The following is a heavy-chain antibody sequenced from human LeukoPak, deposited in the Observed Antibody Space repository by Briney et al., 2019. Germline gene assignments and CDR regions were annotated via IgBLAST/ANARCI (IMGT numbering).Heavy chain of an antibody. J-gene: IGHJ3*02. Sequence: PSETLSLTCTVSGGSISSSSYYWGWIRQPPGKGLEWIGSIYYSGSTYYNPSLKSRVTISVDTSKNQFPLKLSSVTAADTAVYYCARPGYSRDHDAFDIWGQGTMVTVSS. CDR3: ARPGYSRDHDAFDI. CDR2: IYYSGST. V-gene: IGHV4-39*01. D-gene: IGHD6-13*01. CDR1: GGSISSSSYY.